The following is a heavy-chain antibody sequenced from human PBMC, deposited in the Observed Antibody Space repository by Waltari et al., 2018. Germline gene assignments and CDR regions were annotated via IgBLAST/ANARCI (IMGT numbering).Heavy chain of an antibody. J-gene: IGHJ4*02. V-gene: IGHV4-39*07. CDR1: GDSISRSDYY. D-gene: IGHD2-15*01. Sequence: QLQLQESGPGLVKPSETLSLTCTVSGDSISRSDYYWGWVRQPPGKGMEWIGNIYYRGSTFHNPSLRSRVTMSVDTSKNQLSLKLTSVTAADTAVYFCARVVREVITAASYFELWGQGSLVTVSS. CDR3: ARVVREVITAASYFEL. CDR2: IYYRGST.